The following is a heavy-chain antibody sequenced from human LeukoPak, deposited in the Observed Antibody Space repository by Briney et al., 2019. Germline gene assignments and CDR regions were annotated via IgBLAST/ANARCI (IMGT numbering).Heavy chain of an antibody. V-gene: IGHV5-10-1*01. CDR3: ARRDRYSWYSFDY. Sequence: GESLRISCKGSGYSLTSYWISWVRQMPGKGLEWMGRIDPSDSYTNYSPSFQGHVTISVDKSISTAYLQWSSLKASDTAMYYCARRDRYSWYSFDYWGQGTLVTVSS. CDR1: GYSLTSYW. D-gene: IGHD6-13*01. CDR2: IDPSDSYT. J-gene: IGHJ4*02.